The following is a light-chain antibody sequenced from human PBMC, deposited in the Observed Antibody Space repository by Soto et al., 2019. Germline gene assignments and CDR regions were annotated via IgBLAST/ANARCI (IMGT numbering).Light chain of an antibody. J-gene: IGKJ1*01. CDR1: QSISTF. V-gene: IGKV3-11*01. CDR3: QHRSGWWT. CDR2: DAS. Sequence: IVLTQSPATLSLSPGDRATLSCRASQSISTFLAWYQHKPGQAPRLLIYDASSRAAGVPSRFRGSGSGADFSLTIVSLEPDDSAIYYCQHRSGWWTFGQGTEVEVQ.